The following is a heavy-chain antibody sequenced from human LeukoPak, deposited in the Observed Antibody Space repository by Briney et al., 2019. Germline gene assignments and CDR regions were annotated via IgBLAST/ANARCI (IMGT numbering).Heavy chain of an antibody. CDR2: IKSKTDGGTT. CDR1: GFTFSNAW. V-gene: IGHV3-15*01. CDR3: TTDGLMVRGVMHND. Sequence: GGSLRLSCAASGFTFSNAWMSWVRQAPGKGLEWVGRIKSKTDGGTTDYAAPVKGRFTISRDDSEDTLFLQMNSLKTEDTAVYYCTTDGLMVRGVMHNDWGQGTLVTVSS. D-gene: IGHD3-10*01. J-gene: IGHJ4*02.